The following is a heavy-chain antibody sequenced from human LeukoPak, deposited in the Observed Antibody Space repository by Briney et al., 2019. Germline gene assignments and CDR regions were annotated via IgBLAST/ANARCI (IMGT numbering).Heavy chain of an antibody. CDR2: ISYDGSNK. J-gene: IGHJ5*02. Sequence: GRSLRLSCAASGFTFSSYAMHWVSQAPGKGLEWVAVISYDGSNKYYADSVKGRFTISRDNSKNTLYLQMNSLRAEDTAVYYCARDPRDDFWSGDNWFDPWGQGTLVTVSS. CDR1: GFTFSSYA. V-gene: IGHV3-30-3*01. D-gene: IGHD3-3*01. CDR3: ARDPRDDFWSGDNWFDP.